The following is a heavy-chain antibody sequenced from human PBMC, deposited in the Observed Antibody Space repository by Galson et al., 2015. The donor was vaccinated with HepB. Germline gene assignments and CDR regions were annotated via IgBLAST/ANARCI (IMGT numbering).Heavy chain of an antibody. CDR2: IRYDGSNK. CDR3: AKDQGLYYDSGRAIDY. J-gene: IGHJ4*02. D-gene: IGHD3-22*01. CDR1: GFTFSTYG. Sequence: LRLSCAASGFTFSTYGMHWVRQAPGKGLEWVAFIRYDGSNKYYADSVKGRFTISRDNSKNTEYLQMNSLGAEDTAVYYCAKDQGLYYDSGRAIDYWGQGALVTVSS. V-gene: IGHV3-30*02.